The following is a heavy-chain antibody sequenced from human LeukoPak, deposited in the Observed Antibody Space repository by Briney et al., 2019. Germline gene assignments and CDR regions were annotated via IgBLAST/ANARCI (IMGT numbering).Heavy chain of an antibody. CDR3: ARYRDFEYYFDY. CDR2: IYHSGST. V-gene: IGHV4-30-2*01. CDR1: GGSISSGGYS. D-gene: IGHD1-26*01. Sequence: SQTLSLTCADSGGSISSGGYSWSWIRQPPGKGLEWIGYIYHSGSTYYNPSLKSRVTISVDRSKNQFSLKLSSVTAADTAVYYCARYRDFEYYFDYWGQGTLVTVSS. J-gene: IGHJ4*02.